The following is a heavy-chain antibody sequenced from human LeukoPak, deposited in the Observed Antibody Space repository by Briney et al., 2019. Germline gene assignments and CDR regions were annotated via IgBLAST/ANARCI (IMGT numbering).Heavy chain of an antibody. V-gene: IGHV4-38-2*01. CDR3: ARSSQATVTRRGFDY. CDR1: GYSISSGYY. CDR2: IYHSGST. Sequence: SETLSLTCAVSGYSISSGYYWGWIRQPPGKGLGWIGSIYHSGSTYYNPSLKSRVTISVDTSKNQFSLKLSSVTAADTAVYYCARSSQATVTRRGFDYWGQGTLVTVSS. J-gene: IGHJ4*02. D-gene: IGHD4-11*01.